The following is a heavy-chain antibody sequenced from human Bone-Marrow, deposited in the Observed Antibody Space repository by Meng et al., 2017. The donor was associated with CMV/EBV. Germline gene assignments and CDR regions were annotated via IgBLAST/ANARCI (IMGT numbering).Heavy chain of an antibody. Sequence: ASVKVSCKASGYTFTSYYMHWVRQAPGQGLEWMGIINPSGGSTSYAQKFQGRVTITADKSTSTAYMELSSLRSEDTAVYYCARYVAAAAPYYYYGMDVWGQGTTVTVSS. CDR2: INPSGGST. CDR3: ARYVAAAAPYYYYGMDV. J-gene: IGHJ6*01. CDR1: GYTFTSYY. D-gene: IGHD6-13*01. V-gene: IGHV1-46*01.